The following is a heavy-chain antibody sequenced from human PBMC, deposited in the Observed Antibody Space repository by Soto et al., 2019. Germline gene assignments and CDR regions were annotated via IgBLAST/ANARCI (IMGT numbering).Heavy chain of an antibody. CDR3: ARHRVLEPRILQYYGMDV. CDR1: GYSFTSYW. V-gene: IGHV5-51*01. D-gene: IGHD1-1*01. CDR2: IYPGDSDT. Sequence: GESLKISCKGSGYSFTSYWIGWVRQMPGKGLEWMGIIYPGDSDTRYSPSFQGQVTISADKSISTAYLQWSSLKASDTAMYYCARHRVLEPRILQYYGMDVWGQGTTVTVSS. J-gene: IGHJ6*02.